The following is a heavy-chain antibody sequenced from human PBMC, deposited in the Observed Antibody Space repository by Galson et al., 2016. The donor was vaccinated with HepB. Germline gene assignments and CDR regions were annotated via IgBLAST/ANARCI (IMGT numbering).Heavy chain of an antibody. CDR2: IDPTDSSD. D-gene: IGHD5-12*01. V-gene: IGHV5-10-1*01. J-gene: IGHJ6*02. Sequence: YWIGWVRQMPGNGLEWMGRIDPTDSSDDYSPALHGYVTISADKSLTSAYLHWSSLQASDTATYYCARSLVRPAGGYLDYFPLDVWGQGTTVTVSS. CDR1: YW. CDR3: ARSLVRPAGGYLDYFPLDV.